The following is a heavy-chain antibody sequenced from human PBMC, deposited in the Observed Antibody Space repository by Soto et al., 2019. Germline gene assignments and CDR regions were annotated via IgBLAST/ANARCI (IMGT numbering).Heavy chain of an antibody. CDR1: VCSMSSYY. CDR2: IYYSGST. V-gene: IGHV4-59*01. J-gene: IGHJ4*02. Sequence: SETLTLTCTFSVCSMSSYYWSCIRQSPGKWLEWIWYIYYSGSTSYNPSLKSRVAISLDTSKNQFSLMLSSVTAADTAVYYCSRGPSPATSQPYIACWGQGTLVSVSS. CDR3: SRGPSPATSQPYIAC. D-gene: IGHD6-25*01.